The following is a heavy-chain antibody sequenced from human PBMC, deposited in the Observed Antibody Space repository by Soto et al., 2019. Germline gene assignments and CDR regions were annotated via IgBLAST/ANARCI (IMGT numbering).Heavy chain of an antibody. V-gene: IGHV5-51*01. Sequence: PGESLKISCKGSGYNFAGYWIAWLRQMPGKGLELMGIIYPSDSDTRYRPSFQGQVTISADKSISSAYLQWSSLRASDTAMYYCARGGVSTRTFDYWGQGTPVTSPQ. CDR1: GYNFAGYW. D-gene: IGHD3-3*01. CDR2: IYPSDSDT. J-gene: IGHJ4*02. CDR3: ARGGVSTRTFDY.